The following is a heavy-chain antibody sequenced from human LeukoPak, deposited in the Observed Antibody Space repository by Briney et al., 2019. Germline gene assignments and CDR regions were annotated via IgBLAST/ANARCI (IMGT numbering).Heavy chain of an antibody. Sequence: GGSLRLSCAGSGFTFSSYEMNWVRQAPGKGLEWVSYISSSGSTIYYADSVKGRFTISRDNAKNSLYLQMNSLRAEDTAVYYCARTDIGDWGYFDYWGQGTLVTVSS. CDR3: ARTDIGDWGYFDY. CDR1: GFTFSSYE. V-gene: IGHV3-48*03. CDR2: ISSSGSTI. D-gene: IGHD3/OR15-3a*01. J-gene: IGHJ4*02.